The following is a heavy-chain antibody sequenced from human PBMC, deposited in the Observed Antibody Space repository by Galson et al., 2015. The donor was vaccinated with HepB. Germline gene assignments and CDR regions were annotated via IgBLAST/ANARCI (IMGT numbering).Heavy chain of an antibody. J-gene: IGHJ6*02. V-gene: IGHV3-48*03. CDR1: GFTFSSYE. CDR2: ISSSGSTI. CDR3: ARDGHGSTSCYGICYYGMDV. Sequence: SLRLSCAASGFTFSSYEMNWVRQAPGKGLEWVSYISSSGSTIYYADSVKGRFTISRDNAKNSLYLQMNSLRAEDTTVYYCARDGHGSTSCYGICYYGMDVWGQGTTVTVSS. D-gene: IGHD2-2*01.